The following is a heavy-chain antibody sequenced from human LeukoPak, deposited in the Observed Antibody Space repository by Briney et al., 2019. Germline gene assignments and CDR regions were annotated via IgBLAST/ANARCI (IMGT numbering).Heavy chain of an antibody. CDR2: IIPILGTA. CDR3: ASLRKVGATPRDAFDI. Sequence: SVKVSCKASGGTFSSYAISWVRQAPGQGLEWMGGIIPILGTANYAQKFQGRVTITTDESTSTAHMELSSLRSEDTAVYYCASLRKVGATPRDAFDIWGQGTMVTVSS. V-gene: IGHV1-69*05. J-gene: IGHJ3*02. CDR1: GGTFSSYA. D-gene: IGHD1-26*01.